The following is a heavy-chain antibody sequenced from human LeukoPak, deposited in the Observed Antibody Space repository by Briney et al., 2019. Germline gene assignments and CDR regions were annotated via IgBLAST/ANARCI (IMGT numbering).Heavy chain of an antibody. CDR2: IYYSGST. J-gene: IGHJ2*01. CDR1: GGSISSSSYY. V-gene: IGHV4-39*01. Sequence: PSETLSLTCTVCGGSISSSSYYWGWIRQPPGKGLEWIGNIYYSGSTYYNPSLKSRVTISVDTSKNHLSLKLSSVTAADTAVFYCARQRGGGYWYFDLWGRGTLVTVSS. CDR3: ARQRGGGYWYFDL.